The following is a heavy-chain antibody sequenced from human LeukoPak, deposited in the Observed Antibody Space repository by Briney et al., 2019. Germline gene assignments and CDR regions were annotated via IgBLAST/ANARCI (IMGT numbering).Heavy chain of an antibody. CDR1: GYSISSGYY. CDR3: ARETGELGIFGVVIEFACMDV. J-gene: IGHJ6*03. D-gene: IGHD3-3*01. V-gene: IGHV4-38-2*02. Sequence: SETLSLTCAVSGYSISSGYYWGWIRQPPGKGLEWIGGIYHSGNPYYNPSLKSRVTISVDTSKNQFSLRLRSVTAADTAVYYCARETGELGIFGVVIEFACMDVWGKGTTVTVSS. CDR2: IYHSGNP.